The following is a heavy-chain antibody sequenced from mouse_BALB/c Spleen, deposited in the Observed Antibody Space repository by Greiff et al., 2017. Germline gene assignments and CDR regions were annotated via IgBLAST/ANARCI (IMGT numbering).Heavy chain of an antibody. Sequence: EVQLVESGGGLVQPGGSMKLSCVASGFTFSNYWMNWVRQSPEKGLEWVAEIRLKSNNYATHYAESVKGRFTISRDDSKSSVYLQMNNLRAEDTGIYYCTRTGNFYYAMDYWGQGTSVTVSS. J-gene: IGHJ4*01. CDR2: IRLKSNNYAT. D-gene: IGHD2-1*01. CDR3: TRTGNFYYAMDY. CDR1: GFTFSNYW. V-gene: IGHV6-6*02.